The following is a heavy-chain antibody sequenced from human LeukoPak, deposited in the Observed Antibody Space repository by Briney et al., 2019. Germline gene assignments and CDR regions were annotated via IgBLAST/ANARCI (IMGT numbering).Heavy chain of an antibody. CDR2: ITPNSGGT. J-gene: IGHJ4*02. CDR3: ARGRGGGYFDF. Sequence: GASVKVSCKASGYTFTTYNIHWVRQAPGQGLEWMGWITPNSGGTNYAQKFQGRVTMTRGTSISTAYMELSRLRSDDTAAYSCARGRGGGYFDFWGQETLVTVSS. V-gene: IGHV1-2*02. CDR1: GYTFTTYN. D-gene: IGHD2-15*01.